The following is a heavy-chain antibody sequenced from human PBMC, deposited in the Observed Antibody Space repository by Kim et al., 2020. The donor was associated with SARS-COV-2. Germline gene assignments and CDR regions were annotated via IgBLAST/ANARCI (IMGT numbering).Heavy chain of an antibody. CDR3: ARSPYYDFWSGSYIHYYYYYMDV. V-gene: IGHV4-4*02. D-gene: IGHD3-3*01. CDR2: IYESGST. Sequence: SETLSLTCVVSGGSINSNNWWSWVRQPPGKGLEWIGEIYESGSTNYNPSLKSRVTISVDKSKNQFSLRLSSVTAADTAVYYCARSPYYDFWSGSYIHYYYYYMDVWGQGTTVTVSS. CDR1: GGSINSNNW. J-gene: IGHJ6*03.